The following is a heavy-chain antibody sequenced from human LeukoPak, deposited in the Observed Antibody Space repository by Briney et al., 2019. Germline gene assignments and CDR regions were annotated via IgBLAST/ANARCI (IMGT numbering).Heavy chain of an antibody. CDR1: GYTFTNYY. CDR3: ARAGDLVGAASYYFDY. J-gene: IGHJ4*02. D-gene: IGHD1-26*01. V-gene: IGHV1-69*06. CDR2: IIPIFGTA. Sequence: ASVKVSCKASGYTFTNYYMHWVRQAPGQGLEWMGRIIPIFGTANYAQKFQGRVTITADKSTSTAYMELSSLRSEDTAVYYCARAGDLVGAASYYFDYWGQGTLVTVSS.